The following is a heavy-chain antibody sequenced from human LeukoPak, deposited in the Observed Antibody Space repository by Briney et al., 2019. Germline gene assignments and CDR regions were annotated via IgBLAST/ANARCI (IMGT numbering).Heavy chain of an antibody. V-gene: IGHV3-30*03. CDR3: ARERSEVTRYCTNGVCYFPAFDY. D-gene: IGHD2-8*01. Sequence: GGSLRLSCAASGFTFSSYGMHWVRQAPGKGLEWVAVISYDGSNKYYADSVKGRFTISRDNSKNTLYLQMNSLRAEDTAVYYCARERSEVTRYCTNGVCYFPAFDYWGQGTLVTVSS. CDR1: GFTFSSYG. J-gene: IGHJ4*02. CDR2: ISYDGSNK.